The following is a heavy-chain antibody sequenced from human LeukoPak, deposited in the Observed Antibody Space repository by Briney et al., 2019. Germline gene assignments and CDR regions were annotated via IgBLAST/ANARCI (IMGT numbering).Heavy chain of an antibody. J-gene: IGHJ6*02. CDR3: ASDRSGTSLPYYYGMDV. D-gene: IGHD1-26*01. CDR2: IIPIFGTA. V-gene: IGHV1-69*13. CDR1: GGTFSSYA. Sequence: ASVKVSCKASGGTFSSYAISWVRQAPGQGLEWMGGIIPIFGTANYAQKFQGRVTITADESTSTAYTELSSLRSEDTAVYYCASDRSGTSLPYYYGMDVWGQGTTVTVSS.